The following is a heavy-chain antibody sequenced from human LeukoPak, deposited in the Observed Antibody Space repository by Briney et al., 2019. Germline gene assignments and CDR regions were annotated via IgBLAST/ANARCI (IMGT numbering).Heavy chain of an antibody. J-gene: IGHJ4*02. Sequence: GASVKVSCKASGYIFTSYYVHWVRQAPGQGLEWMGVIKPSDGFTSYAQKFQGRLTVTRDMSTSTVYMELNSLRSEDTAVYFCGREIEGTTDYWGQGTLVTVSS. CDR1: GYIFTSYY. V-gene: IGHV1-46*01. CDR2: IKPSDGFT. D-gene: IGHD1-7*01. CDR3: GREIEGTTDY.